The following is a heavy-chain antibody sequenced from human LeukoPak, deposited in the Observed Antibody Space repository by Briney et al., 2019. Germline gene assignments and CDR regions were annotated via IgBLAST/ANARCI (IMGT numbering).Heavy chain of an antibody. CDR2: IYDSGTT. CDR1: GGSISDGGYY. CDR3: ARGGDRRGFDY. Sequence: SETLSLTYTVSGGSISDGGYYWSWIRQHPGKGLEWIGYIYDSGTTYYSPALQSRVTISVDTSDNKFSLKLKSLTAADTAVYYCARGGDRRGFDYWGQGTLVTVSS. D-gene: IGHD1-14*01. V-gene: IGHV4-31*03. J-gene: IGHJ4*02.